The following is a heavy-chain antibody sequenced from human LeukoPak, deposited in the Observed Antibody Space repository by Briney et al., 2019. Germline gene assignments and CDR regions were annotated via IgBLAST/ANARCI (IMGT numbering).Heavy chain of an antibody. CDR1: GFTFSSYS. Sequence: GGSLRLSRAASGFTFSSYSMNWVRQAPGKGLEWVSSISSSSSYIYYADSVKGRFTISRDNAKNSLYLQMNSLRAEDTAVYYCARGYDSSGLGSVFDYWGQGTLVTVSS. V-gene: IGHV3-21*01. J-gene: IGHJ4*02. D-gene: IGHD3-22*01. CDR3: ARGYDSSGLGSVFDY. CDR2: ISSSSSYI.